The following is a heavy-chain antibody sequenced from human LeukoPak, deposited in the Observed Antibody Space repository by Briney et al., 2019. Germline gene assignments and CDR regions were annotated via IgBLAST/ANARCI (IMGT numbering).Heavy chain of an antibody. J-gene: IGHJ4*02. CDR3: ARVRLADERAWAY. D-gene: IGHD3-3*02. V-gene: IGHV1-2*02. Sequence: GASMKVSCKASGYTFSDFYIHWVRQAPGQGLEYVGWITPKSGDTYSPQRFQGRVTKTRDASISTAYMELSSLRSDDTAVYFCARVRLADERAWAYWGQGTLVTVSS. CDR1: GYTFSDFY. CDR2: ITPKSGDT.